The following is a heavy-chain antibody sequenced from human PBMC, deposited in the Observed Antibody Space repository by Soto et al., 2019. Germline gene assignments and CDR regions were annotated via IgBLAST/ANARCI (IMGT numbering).Heavy chain of an antibody. CDR2: IIPVFDKA. CDR3: ARLRRDWGDAVDL. V-gene: IGHV1-69*01. J-gene: IGHJ3*01. Sequence: QVQLVQSGADVKKPGSSVKVSCKTSGGSFGSSAISWVRQAPAQGLEWMGEIIPVFDKANYAQNFQGRLTITADELTGTVFMELSSLRSEDTAVYFCARLRRDWGDAVDLWCLGTVVTVSS. D-gene: IGHD3-16*01. CDR1: GGSFGSSA.